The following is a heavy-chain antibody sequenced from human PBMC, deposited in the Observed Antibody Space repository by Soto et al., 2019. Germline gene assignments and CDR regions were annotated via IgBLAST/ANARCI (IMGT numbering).Heavy chain of an antibody. V-gene: IGHV4-34*01. CDR3: ARRARGALRFLEWLPSRHNWFDP. CDR1: GGSFSGYY. Sequence: SETLSLTCAVYGGSFSGYYWSWIRQPPGKGLEWIGEINHSGSTNYNPSLKSRVTISVDTSKNQFSLKLSSVTAADTAVYYCARRARGALRFLEWLPSRHNWFDPWGQGTLVTVSS. D-gene: IGHD3-3*01. J-gene: IGHJ5*02. CDR2: INHSGST.